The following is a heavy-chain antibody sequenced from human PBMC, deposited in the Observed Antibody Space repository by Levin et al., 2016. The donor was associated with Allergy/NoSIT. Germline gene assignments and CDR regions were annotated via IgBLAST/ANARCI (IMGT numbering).Heavy chain of an antibody. Sequence: VRQMPGKGLEWMGIIYPGDSDTRYSPSFQGQVTISADKSISTAYLQWSSLKASDTAMYYCARLYDSSGYYPYYFDYWGQGTLVTVSS. CDR2: IYPGDSDT. V-gene: IGHV5-51*01. J-gene: IGHJ4*02. CDR3: ARLYDSSGYYPYYFDY. D-gene: IGHD3-22*01.